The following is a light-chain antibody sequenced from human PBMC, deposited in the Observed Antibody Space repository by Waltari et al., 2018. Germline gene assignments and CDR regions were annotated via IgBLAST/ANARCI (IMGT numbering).Light chain of an antibody. CDR2: GAS. V-gene: IGKV1-39*01. CDR1: QSISSS. Sequence: DIQMTQSPSSLSASLGDRVTLTCWASQSISSSLEWYQQKPGQAPKLLIYGASSMPSGVPDRFSGSGSGTEFSLTISRLEPEDFAAYYCQQCERFPATFGQGTKVEIK. J-gene: IGKJ1*01. CDR3: QQCERFPAT.